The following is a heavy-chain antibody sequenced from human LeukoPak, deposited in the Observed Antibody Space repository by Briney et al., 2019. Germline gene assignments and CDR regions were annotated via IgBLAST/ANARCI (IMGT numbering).Heavy chain of an antibody. Sequence: ASVKVSCKASGYTFTSYSINWVRQAPGQWLEWMGWISAYNGNTNYAQKLQDRVTMTTDTSTSTAYMEVRSLRSDDTAVYYCARNSLIATPYYFDYWGQGTLVTVSS. D-gene: IGHD3-10*01. CDR3: ARNSLIATPYYFDY. CDR2: ISAYNGNT. V-gene: IGHV1-18*01. CDR1: GYTFTSYS. J-gene: IGHJ4*02.